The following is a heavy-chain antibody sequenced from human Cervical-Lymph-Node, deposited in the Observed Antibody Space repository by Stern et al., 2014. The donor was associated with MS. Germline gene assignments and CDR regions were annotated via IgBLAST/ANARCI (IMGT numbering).Heavy chain of an antibody. CDR3: AKDVWDIVVVITATGTFFDF. J-gene: IGHJ4*02. CDR2: ISGRGDKT. Sequence: EVQLVESGGGLVQPGGSLRLSCAASGFTFSTYAMRWVRQAPGKGLQWVYAISGRGDKTKYADSVKGRFTISRDNSKNMVYLQMNSLRAEDTAIYYCAKDVWDIVVVITATGTFFDFWGQGTLVTVSS. CDR1: GFTFSTYA. V-gene: IGHV3-23*04. D-gene: IGHD2-15*01.